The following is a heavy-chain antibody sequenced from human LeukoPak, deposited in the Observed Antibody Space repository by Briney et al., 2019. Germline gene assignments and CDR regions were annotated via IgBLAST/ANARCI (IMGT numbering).Heavy chain of an antibody. D-gene: IGHD2-2*01. CDR2: ISGTGGTT. Sequence: ASVKVSCKASGGTFSSYGMSWVRQAPGKGLEWVSAISGTGGTTYYADSVKGRFTISRDNSKNTLYLQMNSLRAEDTAVYYCAKASSGQVPAPKTNAFDIWGQGTMVTVSS. J-gene: IGHJ3*02. V-gene: IGHV3-23*01. CDR3: AKASSGQVPAPKTNAFDI. CDR1: GGTFSSYG.